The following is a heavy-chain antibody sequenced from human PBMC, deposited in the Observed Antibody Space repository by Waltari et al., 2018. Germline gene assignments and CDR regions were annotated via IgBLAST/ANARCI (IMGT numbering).Heavy chain of an antibody. CDR2: IYYSGST. CDR1: GGSISSGGYY. V-gene: IGHV4-31*03. Sequence: QVQLQESGPGLVKPSQTLSLTCHVSGGSISSGGYYWSWSRQHPGKGLEWIGYIYYSGSTYYNPSLKSRVTISVDTSKNQFSLKLSSVTAADTAVYYCARGWGKLNWYFDLWGRGTLVTVSS. J-gene: IGHJ2*01. CDR3: ARGWGKLNWYFDL. D-gene: IGHD3-16*01.